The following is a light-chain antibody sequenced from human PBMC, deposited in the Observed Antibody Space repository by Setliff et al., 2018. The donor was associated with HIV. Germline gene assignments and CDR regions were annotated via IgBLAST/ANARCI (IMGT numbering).Light chain of an antibody. CDR3: CSYTSTNTLGV. Sequence: SVLTQPASVSGSPGQAITISCTGTSSDVGGYNSVSWYQQYPGKAPKLIIYDVTNRPSGVSNRFSGSKSGNTASLTISGLQTEDEADYHCCSYTSTNTLGVFGTGTKVTVL. CDR1: SSDVGGYNS. J-gene: IGLJ1*01. V-gene: IGLV2-14*03. CDR2: DVT.